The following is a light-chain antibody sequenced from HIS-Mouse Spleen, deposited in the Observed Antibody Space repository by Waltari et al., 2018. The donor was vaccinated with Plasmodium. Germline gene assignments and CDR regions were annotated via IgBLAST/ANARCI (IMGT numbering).Light chain of an antibody. CDR1: QSISSY. Sequence: DIQMTQSPSSLSASVVDRVTIPCRASQSISSYLNWYQQKPWKAPKLLIYAASSLQSGVPSRFSGSGSVTDFTLTISSLQPEYFATYYCQQSYSTWTFGQGTKVEIK. J-gene: IGKJ1*01. CDR2: AAS. V-gene: IGKV1-39*01. CDR3: QQSYSTWT.